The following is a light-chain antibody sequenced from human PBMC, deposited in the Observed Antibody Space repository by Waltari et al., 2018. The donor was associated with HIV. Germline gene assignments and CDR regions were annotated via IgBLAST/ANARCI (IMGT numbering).Light chain of an antibody. V-gene: IGLV2-11*01. CDR2: DVS. CDR1: SSDVGGYNY. CDR3: CSYAGSYTLV. J-gene: IGLJ2*01. Sequence: QSALTQPRSVSGSPGQSVTISCTGTSSDVGGYNYVSCYQQHPGKAPKLMIYDVSKRPSGFPARFSGSKSGNTASLTISGLQAEDEADYYCCSYAGSYTLVFGGGTKLTVL.